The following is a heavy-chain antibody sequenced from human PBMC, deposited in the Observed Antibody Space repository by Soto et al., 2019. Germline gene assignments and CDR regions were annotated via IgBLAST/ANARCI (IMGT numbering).Heavy chain of an antibody. V-gene: IGHV3-30-3*01. D-gene: IGHD3-9*01. CDR3: ARGLRYFDWLSYGMDV. Sequence: PGGSLRLSCAASGFTFSSYAMHWVRQAPGKGLEWVAVISYDGSNKYYADSVKGRFTISRDNSKNTLYLQMNSLRAEDTAVYYCARGLRYFDWLSYGMDVWGQGTTVTVSS. J-gene: IGHJ6*02. CDR1: GFTFSSYA. CDR2: ISYDGSNK.